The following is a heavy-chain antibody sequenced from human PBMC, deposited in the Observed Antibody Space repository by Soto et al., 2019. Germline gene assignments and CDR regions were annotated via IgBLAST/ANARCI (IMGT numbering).Heavy chain of an antibody. Sequence: EVQLLESGGGLVRPGGSLRLSCAASGFSFSSYALSWVRQAPGKGLEWVSTISGSDGKTYYADSVKGRFTVSRDNAKNSLFLQMNGLRDEDTAVYYCARLPKGSTVTSWGQGTLVTVSS. D-gene: IGHD4-17*01. V-gene: IGHV3-23*01. CDR1: GFSFSSYA. CDR3: ARLPKGSTVTS. J-gene: IGHJ4*02. CDR2: ISGSDGKT.